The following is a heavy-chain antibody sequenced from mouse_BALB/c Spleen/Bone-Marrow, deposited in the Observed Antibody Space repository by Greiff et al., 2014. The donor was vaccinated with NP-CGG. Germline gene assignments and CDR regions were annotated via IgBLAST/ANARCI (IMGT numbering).Heavy chain of an antibody. J-gene: IGHJ3*01. D-gene: IGHD5-1-1*01. V-gene: IGHV14-3*02. Sequence: EVKLQESGAELVKPGASVKLSCTASGFNIKDTYTHWVKQRPEQGLEWIGRIDPANGNTKYDPKFQGKATITADTSSNTAYLQLSSLTSEDTAVYYCARNTQFAYWGQGTLVTVSA. CDR1: GFNIKDTY. CDR2: IDPANGNT. CDR3: ARNTQFAY.